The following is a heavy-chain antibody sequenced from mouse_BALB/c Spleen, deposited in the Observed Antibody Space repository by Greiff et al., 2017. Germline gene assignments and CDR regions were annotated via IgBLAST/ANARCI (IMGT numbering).Heavy chain of an antibody. CDR3: TRDDDYPFDY. CDR2: ISSGGSYT. CDR1: GFTFSSYT. J-gene: IGHJ2*01. D-gene: IGHD2-4*01. Sequence: EVKLMESGGGLVKPGGSLKLSCAASGFTFSSYTMSWVRQTPEKRLEWIATISSGGSYTYYPDSVKGRFTISRDNAKNTLYLQMSSLKSEDTAMYYCTRDDDYPFDYWGQGTTLTVSS. V-gene: IGHV5-6-4*01.